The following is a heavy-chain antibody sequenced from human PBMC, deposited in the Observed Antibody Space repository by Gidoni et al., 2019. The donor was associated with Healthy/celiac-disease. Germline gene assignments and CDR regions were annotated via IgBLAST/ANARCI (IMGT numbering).Heavy chain of an antibody. CDR3: ARLPNQLLGFDP. CDR2: ISSSSSTI. V-gene: IGHV3-48*01. CDR1: GFTFSSYS. J-gene: IGHJ5*02. Sequence: EVQLVVSGGGLVQPGGSLRLSCASSGFTFSSYSMNWVRQAPGKGLGWGSYISSSSSTIYYADAVKGRVTISRDNAKNSLYLQMNSLRAEETAVYYCARLPNQLLGFDPWGQGTLVTVSS. D-gene: IGHD2-2*01.